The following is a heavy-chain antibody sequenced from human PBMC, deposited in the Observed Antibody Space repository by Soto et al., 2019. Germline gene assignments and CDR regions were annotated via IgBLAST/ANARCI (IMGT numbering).Heavy chain of an antibody. CDR2: ISNSGST. D-gene: IGHD5-18*01. V-gene: IGHV4-30-4*01. CDR1: GGSVTSDEDY. Sequence: SETLSLTCTVSGGSVTSDEDYWTWIRQSPGKGLEWIGYISNSGSTGYNPSLKTRLSISVDRSKNQFTLRLTSVTAADTAVYFCATESGSTYGYFDHWGQGTQVTVSS. CDR3: ATESGSTYGYFDH. J-gene: IGHJ4*02.